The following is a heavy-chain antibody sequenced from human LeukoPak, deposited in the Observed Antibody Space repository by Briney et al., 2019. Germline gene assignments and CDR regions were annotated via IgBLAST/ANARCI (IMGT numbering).Heavy chain of an antibody. Sequence: SQTLSLTCTVSGGSLSSGGYYWSWIRQHPGKGLEWIGYIYYSGSTYYNPSLKSRVTISVDTSKNQFSLKLSSVTAADTAVYYCARDLSYCGGDCYSEISAFDIWGQGTVVTVSS. V-gene: IGHV4-31*03. CDR2: IYYSGST. D-gene: IGHD2-21*02. CDR3: ARDLSYCGGDCYSEISAFDI. J-gene: IGHJ3*02. CDR1: GGSLSSGGYY.